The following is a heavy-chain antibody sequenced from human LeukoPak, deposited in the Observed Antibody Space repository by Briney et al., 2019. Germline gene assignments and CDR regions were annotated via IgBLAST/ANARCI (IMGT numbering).Heavy chain of an antibody. CDR3: ARDQDFIWSPDDAFDI. V-gene: IGHV3-9*01. CDR1: GFTFDDYA. D-gene: IGHD3-10*01. CDR2: ISWNSGSI. J-gene: IGHJ3*02. Sequence: GGSLRLSCAASGFTFDDYAMHWVRQAPGKGLEWVSGISWNSGSIGYADSVKGRFTISRDNAKNSLYLQMNSLRAEDTAVYYCARDQDFIWSPDDAFDIWGQGTMVTVSS.